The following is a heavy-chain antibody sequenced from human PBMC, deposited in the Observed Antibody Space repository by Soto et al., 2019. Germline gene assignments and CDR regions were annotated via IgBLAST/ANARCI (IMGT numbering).Heavy chain of an antibody. CDR1: GFTFSSYG. Sequence: GGSLRLSCAASGFTFSSYGMHWVRQAPGKGLEWVAVIWYDGSNKYYADSVKGRFTISRDNSKNTLYLQMNSLRAEDTAVYYCARDAVDYGETIDWGQGTLVTVSS. V-gene: IGHV3-33*01. J-gene: IGHJ4*02. CDR3: ARDAVDYGETID. D-gene: IGHD4-17*01. CDR2: IWYDGSNK.